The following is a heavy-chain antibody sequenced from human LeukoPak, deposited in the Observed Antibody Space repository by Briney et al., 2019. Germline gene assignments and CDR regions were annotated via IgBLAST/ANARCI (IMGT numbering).Heavy chain of an antibody. CDR3: ARGKRGYYDAFDI. CDR1: GGSFSGYY. Sequence: PSETLSLTCAVYGGSFSGYYWSWIRQPPGKGLEWIGEINHSGSTNYNPSLKSRLTLSLDPSKNQSSLKLGSVPAADTAVYYCARGKRGYYDAFDIWGQGTMVTVSS. CDR2: INHSGST. D-gene: IGHD3-22*01. J-gene: IGHJ3*02. V-gene: IGHV4-34*01.